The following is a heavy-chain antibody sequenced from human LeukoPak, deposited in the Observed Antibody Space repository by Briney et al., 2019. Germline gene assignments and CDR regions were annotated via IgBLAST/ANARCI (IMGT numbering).Heavy chain of an antibody. CDR1: GFTFSSYE. J-gene: IGHJ4*02. V-gene: IGHV3-48*03. CDR3: AREGITIKRNDY. CDR2: ISSSGSTI. D-gene: IGHD3-3*01. Sequence: GGSLRLSCAASGFTFSSYEMNWVRQAPGKGLEWVSYISSSGSTIYYADSVKGRFTISRDNAKNSLYLQMNSLRAEDTAVYYCAREGITIKRNDYWGQGTLVTVSS.